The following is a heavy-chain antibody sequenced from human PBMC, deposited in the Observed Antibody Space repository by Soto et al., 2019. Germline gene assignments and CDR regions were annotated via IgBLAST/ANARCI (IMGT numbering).Heavy chain of an antibody. CDR3: ARVWVHTVLEGYYYYYGMDV. Sequence: PSETLSLTCGVYGGSFSGYYWSWIRQPPGKGLEWIGEINHSGGTTYNPSLKSRVTISVDTSKNQFSLKLSSVTAADTAVYYCARVWVHTVLEGYYYYYGMDVWGQGTTVTVSS. CDR1: GGSFSGYY. J-gene: IGHJ6*02. D-gene: IGHD1-1*01. V-gene: IGHV4-34*01. CDR2: INHSGGT.